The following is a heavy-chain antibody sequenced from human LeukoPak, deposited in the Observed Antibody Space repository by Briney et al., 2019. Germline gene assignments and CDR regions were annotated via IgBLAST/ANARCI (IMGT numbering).Heavy chain of an antibody. CDR1: GGSFGGYY. Sequence: PSETLSLTCAVYGGSFGGYYWSWIRQPPGKGLEWIGEINHSGSTNYNPSPKSRVTISVDTSKNQFSLKLSSVTAADTAVYYCARGRQGSQDIVVVPAAIGFDYWGQGTLVTVSS. CDR3: ARGRQGSQDIVVVPAAIGFDY. J-gene: IGHJ4*02. V-gene: IGHV4-34*01. D-gene: IGHD2-2*01. CDR2: INHSGST.